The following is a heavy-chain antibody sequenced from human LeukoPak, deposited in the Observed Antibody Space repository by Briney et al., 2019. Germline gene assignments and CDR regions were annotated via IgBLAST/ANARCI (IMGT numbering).Heavy chain of an antibody. CDR2: INHSGST. D-gene: IGHD2-8*01. V-gene: IGHV4-34*01. J-gene: IGHJ4*02. CDR1: GGSFSGYY. Sequence: PSETLSLTCAVYGGSFSGYYWSWIRQPPGKGLEWIGEINHSGSTNYNPSLKSRVTISVDTSKNQFSLKLSPVTAADTAVYYCARGVLGKTGFDYWGQGTLVTVSS. CDR3: ARGVLGKTGFDY.